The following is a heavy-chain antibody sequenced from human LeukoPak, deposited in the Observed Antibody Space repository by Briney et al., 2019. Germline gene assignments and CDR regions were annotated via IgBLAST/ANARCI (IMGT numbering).Heavy chain of an antibody. D-gene: IGHD3-10*01. J-gene: IGHJ4*02. CDR1: GGSISSSNW. V-gene: IGHV4-4*02. CDR3: ARAGNYYSSGSYLGY. CDR2: IYHSGGT. Sequence: PSETLSLTCAVSGGSISSSNWWSWVRQPPGKGLEWIGEIYHSGGTNYNPSLKSRVTISVDKSKNQFSLKLSSVTAADTAVYYCARAGNYYSSGSYLGYWGQGTLVTVSS.